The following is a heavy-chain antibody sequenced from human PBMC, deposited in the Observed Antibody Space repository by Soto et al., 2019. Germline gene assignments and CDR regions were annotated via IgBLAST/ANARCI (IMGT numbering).Heavy chain of an antibody. CDR3: ARVHHDYGDYYYYYMDV. CDR1: GGSISSGGYY. D-gene: IGHD4-17*01. J-gene: IGHJ6*03. CDR2: IYYSGST. V-gene: IGHV4-31*03. Sequence: SETLSLTCTVSGGSISSGGYYWSWIRQHPGKGLEWIGYIYYSGSTYYNPSLKSRVTISVDTSKNQFSLKLSSVTAADTAVYYCARVHHDYGDYYYYYMDVWGKGTTVTVSS.